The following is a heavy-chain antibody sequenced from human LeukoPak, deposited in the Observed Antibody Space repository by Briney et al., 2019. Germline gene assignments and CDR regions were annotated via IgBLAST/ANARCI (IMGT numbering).Heavy chain of an antibody. J-gene: IGHJ5*02. D-gene: IGHD6-13*01. Sequence: SETLSPTCTVSGGSISSSSYYWGWIRQPPGKGLEWIGSIYYSGGTYYNPSLKSRVTISVDTSKNQFSLKLSSVTAADTAVYYCARHRRYSSSYYNWFDPWGQGTLVTVSS. CDR2: IYYSGGT. CDR3: ARHRRYSSSYYNWFDP. V-gene: IGHV4-39*01. CDR1: GGSISSSSYY.